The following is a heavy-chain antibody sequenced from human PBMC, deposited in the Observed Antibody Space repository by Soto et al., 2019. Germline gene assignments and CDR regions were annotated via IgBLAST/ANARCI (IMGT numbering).Heavy chain of an antibody. D-gene: IGHD2-2*01. Sequence: GASVKVSCKASGYSFTSYGLSWVRQAPGQGLEWMGGIIANNGNANYAQNFQGRVTITTDTSTSTAYMELSSLRSEDTAVYYCAGIYKIVVVPAARYGMDVWGQGTTVTVSS. CDR2: IIANNGNA. CDR1: GYSFTSYG. J-gene: IGHJ6*02. CDR3: AGIYKIVVVPAARYGMDV. V-gene: IGHV1-18*01.